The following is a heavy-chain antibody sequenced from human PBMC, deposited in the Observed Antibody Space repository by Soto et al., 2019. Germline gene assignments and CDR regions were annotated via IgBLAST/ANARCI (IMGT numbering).Heavy chain of an antibody. V-gene: IGHV4-34*01. Sequence: SETLSLTCAVYGGSFSGYYWSWIRQPPGKGLEWIGEINHSGSTNYNPSLKSRVTISVDTSKNQFSLKLSSVTAADTAVYYCARGGADSSWQIRYYYYYMDVWGKGTTVTVSS. D-gene: IGHD6-13*01. CDR3: ARGGADSSWQIRYYYYYMDV. J-gene: IGHJ6*03. CDR2: INHSGST. CDR1: GGSFSGYY.